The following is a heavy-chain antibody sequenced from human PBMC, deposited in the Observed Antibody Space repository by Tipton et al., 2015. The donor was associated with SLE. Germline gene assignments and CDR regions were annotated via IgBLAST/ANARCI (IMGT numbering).Heavy chain of an antibody. Sequence: TLSLTCSVSGDSFSTNSWSWIRQPPGKGLEWIGYIHYSGSTSYNPSLKSRVAILEDTSKNHFSLRLSSVTAADTALYFCARHHASGWLYGMDVWGQGTTVTVSS. CDR2: IHYSGST. J-gene: IGHJ6*02. V-gene: IGHV4-59*08. D-gene: IGHD6-19*01. CDR3: ARHHASGWLYGMDV. CDR1: GDSFSTNS.